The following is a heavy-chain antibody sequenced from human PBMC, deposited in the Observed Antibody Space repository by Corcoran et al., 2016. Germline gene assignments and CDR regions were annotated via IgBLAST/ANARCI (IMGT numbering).Heavy chain of an antibody. Sequence: QVQLQESGPGLVKPSETLSLTCTVSGASTRSFYWSWIRQPPGRGLEWIAYIYHGTTMYNHSLTSRVTVSLDTSKNQVSLAVGSVTAADTAVYYCARHNVVPVYREGMDVWGQGTTVTVSS. CDR1: GASTRSFY. V-gene: IGHV4-59*01. D-gene: IGHD2-21*01. CDR2: IYHGTT. J-gene: IGHJ6*02. CDR3: ARHNVVPVYREGMDV.